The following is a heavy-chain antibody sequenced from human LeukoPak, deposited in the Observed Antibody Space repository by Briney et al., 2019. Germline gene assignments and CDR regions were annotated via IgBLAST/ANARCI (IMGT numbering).Heavy chain of an antibody. CDR2: INPNSGGT. D-gene: IGHD6-19*01. J-gene: IGHJ5*02. Sequence: ASVKVSCKTSGYTFTGYYMHWVRQAPGQGPEWMGWINPNSGGTNYAQKFQGRVTMTRDTSLSTVYMELSRLRSDDTAVYYCATQATSGWHFSWGQGTLVTVSS. V-gene: IGHV1-2*02. CDR3: ATQATSGWHFS. CDR1: GYTFTGYY.